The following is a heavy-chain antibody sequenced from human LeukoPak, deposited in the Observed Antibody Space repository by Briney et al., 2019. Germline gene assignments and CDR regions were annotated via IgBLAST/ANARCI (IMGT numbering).Heavy chain of an antibody. CDR2: ISSSSSYT. CDR3: ARVVEMATIHFLTLRHYNWFDP. CDR1: GFTFSDYY. J-gene: IGHJ5*02. Sequence: GGSLRLSCAASGFTFSDYYMSWIRQAPGKGLEWVSYISSSSSYTNYADSVKGRFTISRDNAKNSLYLRMNSLRAEDTAVYYCARVVEMATIHFLTLRHYNWFDPWGQGTLVTVSS. V-gene: IGHV3-11*05. D-gene: IGHD5-24*01.